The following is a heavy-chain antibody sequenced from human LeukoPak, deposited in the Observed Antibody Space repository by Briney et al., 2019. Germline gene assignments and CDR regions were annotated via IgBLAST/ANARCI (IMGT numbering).Heavy chain of an antibody. CDR2: INTGGST. V-gene: IGHV4-61*02. CDR3: ARSAPFNWFDP. Sequence: PSQTLSLTCTVSGGSINSGSYYWSWIRQPAGEGLEWTGRINTGGSTNYNPSLKTRVTISVDTSKNQFSLKLSSVTAADTAVYYCARSAPFNWFDPWGQGTLVTVSS. CDR1: GGSINSGSYY. J-gene: IGHJ5*02.